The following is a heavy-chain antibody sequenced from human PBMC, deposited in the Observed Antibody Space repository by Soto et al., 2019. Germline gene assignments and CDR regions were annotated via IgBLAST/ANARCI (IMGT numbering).Heavy chain of an antibody. Sequence: SVKVSCKASGGTFSSYAISWVRQAPGQGLEWMGGIIPIFGTADYAQKFQGRVTITADESTSTAYMELSSLRSEDTAVYYCALKYYYDSSGYLLRYWGQGTLVTVSS. CDR2: IIPIFGTA. D-gene: IGHD3-22*01. CDR1: GGTFSSYA. CDR3: ALKYYYDSSGYLLRY. V-gene: IGHV1-69*13. J-gene: IGHJ4*02.